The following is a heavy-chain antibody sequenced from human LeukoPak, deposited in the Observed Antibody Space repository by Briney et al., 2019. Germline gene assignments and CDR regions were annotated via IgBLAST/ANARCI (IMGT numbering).Heavy chain of an antibody. CDR2: TYYRSKWGS. CDR1: GDSVPSEDAA. J-gene: IGHJ3*01. Sequence: SQTLSLTCAIPGDSVPSEDAAWNWIRQSPLRGLEWLGRTYYRSKWGSDYAVSVKSRVTVNPDPSKNQFSLQLNSVTPEDTAVYFCARASNRAFDAWGQGTVVTVSS. V-gene: IGHV6-1*01. CDR3: ARASNRAFDA. D-gene: IGHD1-14*01.